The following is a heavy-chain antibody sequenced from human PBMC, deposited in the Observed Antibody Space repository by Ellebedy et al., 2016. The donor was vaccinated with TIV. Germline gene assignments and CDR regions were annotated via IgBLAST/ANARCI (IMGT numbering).Heavy chain of an antibody. CDR3: AKVEADYYYGMDV. V-gene: IGHV3-23*01. Sequence: GESLKISCAASGFTFSSYAMSWVRQAPGKGLEWVSAISGSGGSTYYADSVKGRFTISRDNSKNTLYLQMNSLRAEDTAVYYCAKVEADYYYGMDVWGQGTTVTVSS. CDR2: ISGSGGST. CDR1: GFTFSSYA. D-gene: IGHD5-24*01. J-gene: IGHJ6*02.